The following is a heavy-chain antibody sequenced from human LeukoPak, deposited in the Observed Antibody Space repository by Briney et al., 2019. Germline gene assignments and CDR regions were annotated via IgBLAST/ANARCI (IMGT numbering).Heavy chain of an antibody. J-gene: IGHJ5*02. D-gene: IGHD6-13*01. CDR1: GYSISSGYY. CDR3: ARAYSSSWYWNWFGP. V-gene: IGHV4-38-2*02. CDR2: IYPTGST. Sequence: SETLPLTCTVSGYSISSGYYWGWIRQPPGKGLEWIGNIYPTGSTYYNPSLKSRVTISVDTSKNQFSLKVSSVSAADTAVYYCARAYSSSWYWNWFGPWGQGTLVTVSS.